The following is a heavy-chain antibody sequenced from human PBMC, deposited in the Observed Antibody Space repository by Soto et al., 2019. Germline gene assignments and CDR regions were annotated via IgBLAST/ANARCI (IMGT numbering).Heavy chain of an antibody. CDR2: ISGSGGST. Sequence: GGSLRLSCAASGFTFSSYAMSWVRQAPGKGLEWVSAISGSGGSTYYADSVKGRFTISRDNSKNTLYLQMNSLRAEDTAIYYCAKDLVSSSPYYYYYMDVWVKGTTVTVAS. CDR3: AKDLVSSSPYYYYYMDV. D-gene: IGHD6-6*01. CDR1: GFTFSSYA. V-gene: IGHV3-23*01. J-gene: IGHJ6*03.